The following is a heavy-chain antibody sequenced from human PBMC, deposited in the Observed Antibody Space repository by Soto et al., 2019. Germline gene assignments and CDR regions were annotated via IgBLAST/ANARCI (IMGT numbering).Heavy chain of an antibody. D-gene: IGHD3-10*01. V-gene: IGHV3-30*18. Sequence: GGSLRLSCAASGFTFSSYGMHWVRQAPGKGLEWVAVISYDGSNKYYADSVKGRFTISRDNSKNTVYLQMNTLRAEDTALYYCAKKCHCGSGTYLYYFDYWGQGIQVTVSS. CDR3: AKKCHCGSGTYLYYFDY. J-gene: IGHJ4*02. CDR2: ISYDGSNK. CDR1: GFTFSSYG.